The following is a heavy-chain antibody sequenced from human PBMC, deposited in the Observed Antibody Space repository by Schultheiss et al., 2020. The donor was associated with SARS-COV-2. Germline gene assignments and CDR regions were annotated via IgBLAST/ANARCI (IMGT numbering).Heavy chain of an antibody. Sequence: GGSLRLSCAASGFTFSSYAMSWVRQAPGKGLEFVGRIKNKGDGATTAYGASVEGRFTISRDDSTNTLYLQMNSLRAEDTAVYYCAKEMYYYGSGSSYFDYWGQGTLVTVSS. V-gene: IGHV3-15*01. CDR1: GFTFSSYA. D-gene: IGHD3-10*01. J-gene: IGHJ4*02. CDR3: AKEMYYYGSGSSYFDY. CDR2: IKNKGDGATT.